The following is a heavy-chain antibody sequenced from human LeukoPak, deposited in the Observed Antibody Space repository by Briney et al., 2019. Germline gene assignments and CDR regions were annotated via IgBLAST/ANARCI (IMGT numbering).Heavy chain of an antibody. V-gene: IGHV1-46*01. J-gene: IGHJ2*01. Sequence: ASVKVSCKASGGTFSSYAINWVRQAPGQGLEWMGIINPSGGSTSYAQKFQGRVTMTRDTSTSTVYMELSSLRSEDTAVYYCARDKAAGWGYFDLWGRGTLVTVSS. D-gene: IGHD6-13*01. CDR1: GGTFSSYA. CDR2: INPSGGST. CDR3: ARDKAAGWGYFDL.